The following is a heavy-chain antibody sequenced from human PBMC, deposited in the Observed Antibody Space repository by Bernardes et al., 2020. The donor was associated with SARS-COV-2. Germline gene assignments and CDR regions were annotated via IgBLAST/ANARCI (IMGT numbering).Heavy chain of an antibody. CDR2: INHSGST. CDR3: AREGCSGGSCYSRNYYYYYGMDV. V-gene: IGHV4-34*01. CDR1: GGSFSGYY. D-gene: IGHD2-15*01. J-gene: IGHJ6*04. Sequence: SETLSLTCAVYGGSFSGYYWSWIRQPPGKGLEWIGEINHSGSTNYNPSLKSRVTISVDTSKNQFSLKLSSVTAADTAVYYCAREGCSGGSCYSRNYYYYYGMDVWGKGTTVTVSS.